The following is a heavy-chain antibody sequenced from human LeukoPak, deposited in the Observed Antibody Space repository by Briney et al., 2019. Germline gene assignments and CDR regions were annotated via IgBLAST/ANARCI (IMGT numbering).Heavy chain of an antibody. CDR2: INHSGST. Sequence: SETLSLTCAVYGGSFSGYYWSWIRQPPGKGLEWIGEINHSGSTNYNPSLKSRVTISVDTSKNQFSLKLSSVTAADTAVYYCARVRKAAAARGAFDIWGQGTMVTVSS. D-gene: IGHD6-13*01. J-gene: IGHJ3*02. CDR3: ARVRKAAAARGAFDI. V-gene: IGHV4-34*01. CDR1: GGSFSGYY.